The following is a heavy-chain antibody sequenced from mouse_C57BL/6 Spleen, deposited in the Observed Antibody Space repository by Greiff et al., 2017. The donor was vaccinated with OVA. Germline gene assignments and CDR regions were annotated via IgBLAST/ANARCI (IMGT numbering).Heavy chain of an antibody. Sequence: EVQGVESGGDLVKPGGSLKLSCAASGFTFSSYGMSWVRPTPDKRLEWVATISSGGSYTYYPDSVKGRFTISRDNAKNTLYLQMSSLKSEDTAMYYCARRSNLYAMDYWGQGTSVTVSS. CDR1: GFTFSSYG. J-gene: IGHJ4*01. D-gene: IGHD2-5*01. V-gene: IGHV5-6*01. CDR2: ISSGGSYT. CDR3: ARRSNLYAMDY.